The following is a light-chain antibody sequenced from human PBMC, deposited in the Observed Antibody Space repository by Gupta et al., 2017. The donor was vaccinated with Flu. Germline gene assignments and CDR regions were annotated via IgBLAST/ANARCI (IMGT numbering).Light chain of an antibody. CDR3: MQGAHWPWA. CDR2: QVS. Sequence: SCRGGQGLVYSHGNNSMRCYQQRQEQSPGRVLYQVSYAESGVPSRVRGRGTGTRFTLEISRVVARDVGIYFGMQGAHWPWAFGQGTTVEIK. V-gene: IGKV2-30*01. CDR1: QGLVYSHGNNS. J-gene: IGKJ1*01.